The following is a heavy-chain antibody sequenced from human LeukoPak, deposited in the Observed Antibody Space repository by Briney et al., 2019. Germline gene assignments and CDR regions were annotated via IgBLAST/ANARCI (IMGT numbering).Heavy chain of an antibody. J-gene: IGHJ4*02. CDR2: ISSSGSYI. CDR1: GSTFSSYS. D-gene: IGHD4-11*01. Sequence: PGGSLRLSCAASGSTFSSYSMTWVRQAPGKGLEWVSSISSSGSYIYYADSVKGRFTISRDNAKISLYLQMNSLRAEDTAVYYCARDRSNYEVDYWGQGTLVTVSS. V-gene: IGHV3-21*01. CDR3: ARDRSNYEVDY.